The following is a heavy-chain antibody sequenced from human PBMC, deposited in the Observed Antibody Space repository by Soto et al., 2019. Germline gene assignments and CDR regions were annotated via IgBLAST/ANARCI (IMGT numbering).Heavy chain of an antibody. CDR2: ISGSGGST. Sequence: HPGGSLRLSCAASGFTFSSYAMSWVRQTPGKGLEWVSAISGSGGSTYYADSVKGRFTISRDNSKNTLYLQMNSLRAEDTAVYYCAKDGNSWNCGGDCYPPGAFDIWGQGTMVTVSS. J-gene: IGHJ3*02. D-gene: IGHD2-21*02. V-gene: IGHV3-23*01. CDR3: AKDGNSWNCGGDCYPPGAFDI. CDR1: GFTFSSYA.